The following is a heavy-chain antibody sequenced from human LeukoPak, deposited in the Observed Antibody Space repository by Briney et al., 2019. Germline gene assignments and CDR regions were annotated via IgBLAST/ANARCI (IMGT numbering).Heavy chain of an antibody. J-gene: IGHJ4*02. CDR1: GFTFSSYA. D-gene: IGHD3-3*01. V-gene: IGHV3-9*01. CDR3: AKDKVRFLEWSPYYFDY. Sequence: PGGSLRLSCAASGFTFSSYAMHWVRQAPGKGLEWVSGISWNSGSIGYADSVKGRFTISRDNAKNSLYLQMNSLRAEDTALYYCAKDKVRFLEWSPYYFDYWGQGTLVTVSS. CDR2: ISWNSGSI.